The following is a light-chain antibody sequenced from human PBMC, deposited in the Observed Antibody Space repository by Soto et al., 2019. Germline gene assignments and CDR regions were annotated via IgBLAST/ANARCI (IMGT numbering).Light chain of an antibody. V-gene: IGKV3-15*01. Sequence: EIVMTQSPATLSVSPGERATLSCRASQSVSSNLAWYQQKPGQAPRRLIYGASTRATGIPARFSGSGSGTEFTLTISSLQSEDFAVYYCQQYNNWPPWTFGHGTKVDI. J-gene: IGKJ1*01. CDR1: QSVSSN. CDR2: GAS. CDR3: QQYNNWPPWT.